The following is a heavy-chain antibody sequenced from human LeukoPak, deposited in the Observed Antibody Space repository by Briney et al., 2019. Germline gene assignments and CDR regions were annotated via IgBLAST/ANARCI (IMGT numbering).Heavy chain of an antibody. V-gene: IGHV4-59*08. J-gene: IGHJ6*03. CDR3: ARHQTYYYGSGSPGYYMDV. Sequence: TSETLSLTCTVSGGSISSYYWSWIRQPPGKGLEWIGYIDYSGSTNYNPSLKSRVTISVDTSKNQFSLKLSSVTAADTAVYYCARHQTYYYGSGSPGYYMDVWGKGTTVTISS. CDR2: IDYSGST. D-gene: IGHD3-10*01. CDR1: GGSISSYY.